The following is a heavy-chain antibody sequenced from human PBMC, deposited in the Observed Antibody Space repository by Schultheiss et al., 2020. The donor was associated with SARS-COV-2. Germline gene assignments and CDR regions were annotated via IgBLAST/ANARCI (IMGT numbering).Heavy chain of an antibody. CDR1: GFTFSSYA. V-gene: IGHV3-30*04. CDR2: LSYDGSNK. J-gene: IGHJ6*02. CDR3: ARDRRVGATHKVHYYYGMDV. Sequence: GGSLRLSCAASGFTFSSYAMHWVRQAPGKGLEWVAVLSYDGSNKYYADSVKGRFTISRDNSKNTLYLQMNSLRAEDTAVYYCARDRRVGATHKVHYYYGMDVWGQGTTVTVSS. D-gene: IGHD1-26*01.